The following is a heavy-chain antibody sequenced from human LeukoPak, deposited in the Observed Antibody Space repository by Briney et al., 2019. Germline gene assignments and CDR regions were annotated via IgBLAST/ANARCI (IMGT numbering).Heavy chain of an antibody. Sequence: GGSLRLSCAASGFTFSSFSMNWVRQAPGKGLEWVSYISSTTSTIYYADSVKGRFTISRDNAKNSLYLQMNSLRAEDTAVYYCARDRHCSSTSCYGAYDIWGQGTTVMVSS. CDR1: GFTFSSFS. V-gene: IGHV3-48*04. D-gene: IGHD2-2*01. J-gene: IGHJ3*02. CDR3: ARDRHCSSTSCYGAYDI. CDR2: ISSTTSTI.